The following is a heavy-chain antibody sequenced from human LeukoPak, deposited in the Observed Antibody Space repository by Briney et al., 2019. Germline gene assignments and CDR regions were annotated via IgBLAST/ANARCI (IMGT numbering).Heavy chain of an antibody. V-gene: IGHV3-33*08. CDR2: IRYDGSNE. J-gene: IGHJ4*02. Sequence: GGSLRLSCAASGFVFSDYGMHWVRQAPGKGLEGVAIIRYDGSNEYYVGSVKGRFTISRDNSKNTLYVQMKRLRGEDTAVYSCARESGGGYLSEVPKYWGLGTLVTVSS. CDR3: ARESGGGYLSEVPKY. D-gene: IGHD5-12*01. CDR1: GFVFSDYG.